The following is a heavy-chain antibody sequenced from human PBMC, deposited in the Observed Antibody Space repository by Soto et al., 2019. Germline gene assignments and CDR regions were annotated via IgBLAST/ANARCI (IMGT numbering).Heavy chain of an antibody. CDR1: GGSISSGGYS. Sequence: SETLSLTCAVSGGSISSGGYSWSWIRQPPGKGLEWIGYIYHSGSTYYNPSLKSRVTISVDRSKNQFSLKLSSVTAADTAVYYCARARSYAKRWFDPWGQGTLVTVSS. D-gene: IGHD1-26*01. CDR3: ARARSYAKRWFDP. CDR2: IYHSGST. J-gene: IGHJ5*02. V-gene: IGHV4-30-2*01.